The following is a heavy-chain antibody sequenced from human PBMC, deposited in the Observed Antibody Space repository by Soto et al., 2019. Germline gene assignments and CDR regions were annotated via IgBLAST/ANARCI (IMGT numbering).Heavy chain of an antibody. Sequence: SVTVSCTASGGTFSRDASSWVRQDPGQGLEWMGGIIPIFGTANYAQKFQGRVTTTADESTSTAYMELSSLRSEDTAVYYCARDSPGGWYFDYRGQGTLVIVSS. D-gene: IGHD6-19*01. CDR1: GGTFSRDA. CDR3: ARDSPGGWYFDY. V-gene: IGHV1-69*13. J-gene: IGHJ4*02. CDR2: IIPIFGTA.